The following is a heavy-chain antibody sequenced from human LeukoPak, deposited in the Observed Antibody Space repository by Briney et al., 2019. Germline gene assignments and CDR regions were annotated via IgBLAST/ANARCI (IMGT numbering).Heavy chain of an antibody. V-gene: IGHV1-46*01. Sequence: ASVKVSCKASGYTFTSYYMHWVRQAPGQGLEWMGIINPSGGSTSYAQKFQGRVTMTRDTSISTAFMELNRLRSDDTAVYYCARVIGGRKRGQGPIDGFNIWGQGTMITVSS. CDR1: GYTFTSYY. J-gene: IGHJ3*02. CDR3: ARVIGGRKRGQGPIDGFNI. CDR2: INPSGGST.